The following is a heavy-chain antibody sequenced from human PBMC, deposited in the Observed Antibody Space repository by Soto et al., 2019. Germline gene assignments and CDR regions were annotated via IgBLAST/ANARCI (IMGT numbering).Heavy chain of an antibody. CDR3: ATEVFGLLTYVKSDQY. J-gene: IGHJ4*02. D-gene: IGHD3-10*02. V-gene: IGHV3-15*01. CDR1: GFTFTNAW. Sequence: VQLVESGGGLVKPGSSLRLSCAASGFTFTNAWMNWVRQIPGKGLEWVGRIKKITEGGTTNYTAPVKGRFTISRDDSRSTVYLQMNSLKIEDTAVYYGATEVFGLLTYVKSDQYWGQGTLVTVSS. CDR2: IKKITEGGTT.